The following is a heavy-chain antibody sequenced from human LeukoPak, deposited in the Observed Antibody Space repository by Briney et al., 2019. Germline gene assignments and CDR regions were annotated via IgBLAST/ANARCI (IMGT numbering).Heavy chain of an antibody. CDR2: ISSSSSTI. D-gene: IGHD2-8*01. CDR3: ASELPDIVPMVP. Sequence: GGSLRLSCAASGFTFSSYSMNWVRQAPGKGLEWVSYISSSSSTIYYADSVKGRFTISRDNAKNSLYLQMNSLRTEDTAVYYCASELPDIVPMVPWGQGTLVTVSS. J-gene: IGHJ4*02. CDR1: GFTFSSYS. V-gene: IGHV3-48*01.